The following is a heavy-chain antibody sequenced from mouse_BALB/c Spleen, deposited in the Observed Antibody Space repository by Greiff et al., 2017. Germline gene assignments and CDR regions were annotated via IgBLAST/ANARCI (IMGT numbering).Heavy chain of an antibody. D-gene: IGHD3-2*01. CDR2: ISSGGSYT. CDR3: ATDSSGYVGYAMDY. Sequence: EVQVVESGGGLVKPGGSLKLSCAASGFTFSSYAMSWVRQSPEKRLEWVAEISSGGSYTYFPDTVTGRFTISRDNAKNTLYLEMSSLRSEDTAMYYCATDSSGYVGYAMDYWGQGTSVTVSS. CDR1: GFTFSSYA. V-gene: IGHV5-9-4*01. J-gene: IGHJ4*01.